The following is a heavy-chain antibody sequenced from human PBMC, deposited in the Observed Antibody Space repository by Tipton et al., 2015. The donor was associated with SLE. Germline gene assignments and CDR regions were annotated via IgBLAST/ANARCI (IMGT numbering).Heavy chain of an antibody. D-gene: IGHD3-10*01. J-gene: IGHJ4*02. V-gene: IGHV4-39*07. CDR3: ARRGRGSPDY. Sequence: TLSLTCTVSGGSISSSSYYWGWIRQPPGKGLGWIGSIYYSGSTYYNPSRKSRVTISVDTSKNRFSLKLSSVTAADTAVYYCARRGRGSPDYWGQGTLVTVSS. CDR1: GGSISSSSYY. CDR2: IYYSGST.